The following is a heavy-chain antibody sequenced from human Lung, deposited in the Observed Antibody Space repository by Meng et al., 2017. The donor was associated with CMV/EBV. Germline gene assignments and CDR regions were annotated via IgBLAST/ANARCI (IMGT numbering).Heavy chain of an antibody. V-gene: IGHV3-20*01. CDR3: ARGGSSSWRQGVFDY. J-gene: IGHJ4*02. CDR2: INWNGDST. D-gene: IGHD6-13*01. Sequence: GSLKISCAASGFTFDDYGVSWVRQVPGKGLEWVSGINWNGDSTGYADSVKGRFTISRDNAKNSLYLQMNSLRAEDTALYHCARGGSSSWRQGVFDYWSQGTLVT. CDR1: GFTFDDYG.